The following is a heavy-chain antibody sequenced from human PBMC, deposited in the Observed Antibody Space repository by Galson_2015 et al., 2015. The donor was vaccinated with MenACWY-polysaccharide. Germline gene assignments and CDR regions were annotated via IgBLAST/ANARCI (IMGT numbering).Heavy chain of an antibody. CDR2: ISGSGGST. CDR3: TRAIAGYYGMDV. V-gene: IGHV3-23*01. D-gene: IGHD6-13*01. J-gene: IGHJ6*02. Sequence: SLRLSCAASGFTFSSSAMSWVRQAPGQGLEWVSDISGSGGSTYYADSVKGRFTISGDNSKNTLYLQMNSLTAEDTAVYYCTRAIAGYYGMDVWGQGTTVTVSS. CDR1: GFTFSSSA.